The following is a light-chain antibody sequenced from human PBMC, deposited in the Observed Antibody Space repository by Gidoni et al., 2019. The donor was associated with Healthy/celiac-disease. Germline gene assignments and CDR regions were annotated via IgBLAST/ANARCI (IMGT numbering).Light chain of an antibody. J-gene: IGKJ3*01. Sequence: DIVMTQSPDSLAVSLGERATINCKSSQSVLYSSNNKNYLAWYQQKPGQPPKLLIYWASTRESGVPDRFSGSGSGTDITLTISSLQAEDVAVYYCQQYYSTLFTFXPXTKVDIK. CDR3: QQYYSTLFT. CDR1: QSVLYSSNNKNY. V-gene: IGKV4-1*01. CDR2: WAS.